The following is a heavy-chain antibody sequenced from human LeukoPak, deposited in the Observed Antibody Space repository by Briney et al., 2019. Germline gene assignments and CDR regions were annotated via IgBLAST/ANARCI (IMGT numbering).Heavy chain of an antibody. Sequence: GGSLRLSCAASEFSVGSNYMTWVRQAPGKGLEWVSRIFPSGGEIHYADSVRGRFTISRDNSKSTLSLQMNSLRAEDTAVYYCAKDGSSWTNYYYYYMDVWGKGTTVTISS. CDR2: IFPSGGEI. CDR1: EFSVGSNY. D-gene: IGHD6-13*01. CDR3: AKDGSSWTNYYYYYMDV. V-gene: IGHV3-66*02. J-gene: IGHJ6*03.